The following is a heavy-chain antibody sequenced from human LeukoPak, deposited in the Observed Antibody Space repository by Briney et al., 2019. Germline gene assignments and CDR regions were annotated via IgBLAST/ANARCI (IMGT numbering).Heavy chain of an antibody. V-gene: IGHV3-73*01. Sequence: GRSLRLSCAASGFTFSGSAMHWVRQASGKGLEWVGRIRSKANSYATAYAASVKGRFTISRDDSKNTAYLQMNSLKTEDTAVYYCTSQLVVTATQRYYYYYGMDVWGQGTTVTVSS. CDR3: TSQLVVTATQRYYYYYGMDV. CDR1: GFTFSGSA. D-gene: IGHD2-21*02. CDR2: IRSKANSYAT. J-gene: IGHJ6*02.